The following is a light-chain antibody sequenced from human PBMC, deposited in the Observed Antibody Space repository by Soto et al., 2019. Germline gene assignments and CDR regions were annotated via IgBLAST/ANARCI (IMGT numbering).Light chain of an antibody. Sequence: PGERATLSCRASQSVSSTYLAWYQQKPGQAPRPLISAASSRATGTPDRFSGSGSGTDFTLTISRLEPEDFAVYYCQQYGSSRWTFCQGTKVDIK. CDR3: QQYGSSRWT. J-gene: IGKJ1*01. V-gene: IGKV3-20*01. CDR2: AAS. CDR1: QSVSSTY.